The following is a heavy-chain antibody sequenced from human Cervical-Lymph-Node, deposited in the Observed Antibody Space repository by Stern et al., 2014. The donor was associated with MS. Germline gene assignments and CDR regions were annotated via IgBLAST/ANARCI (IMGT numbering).Heavy chain of an antibody. J-gene: IGHJ6*02. Sequence: QVQLVQSGAEVKKPGSSVKVSCKASGGVFSSSGFSWVRQAPGQGLEWMGGIIPLFDTTHYAQRFQGRVIITADTSTSTLYIEVNSLRSEDTAIYYCARDDEAIFGLEVWGQGTTVTVSS. V-gene: IGHV1-69*06. CDR1: GGVFSSSG. CDR2: IIPLFDTT. CDR3: ARDDEAIFGLEV. D-gene: IGHD3-3*01.